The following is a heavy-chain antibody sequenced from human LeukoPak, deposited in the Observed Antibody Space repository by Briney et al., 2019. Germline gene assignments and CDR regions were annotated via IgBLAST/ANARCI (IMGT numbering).Heavy chain of an antibody. CDR1: GFTFSTYA. CDR3: ARDHSMNYGNWFGP. V-gene: IGHV3-30-3*01. Sequence: GGSLRLSCAASGFTFSTYAMHWVRQALGKGLEWVAVISFDGSTKYYADSVKGRFTISRDNSKNTLYLQMNSLRAEDTAVYYCARDHSMNYGNWFGPWGQGTLVTVSS. D-gene: IGHD2/OR15-2a*01. J-gene: IGHJ5*02. CDR2: ISFDGSTK.